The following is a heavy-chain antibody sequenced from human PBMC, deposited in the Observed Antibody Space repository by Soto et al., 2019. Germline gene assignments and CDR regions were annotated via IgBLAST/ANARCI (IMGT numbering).Heavy chain of an antibody. CDR1: GGAISSYY. CDR3: ARVPGP. V-gene: IGHV4-30-2*01. CDR2: IYHSGST. J-gene: IGHJ5*02. D-gene: IGHD3-10*01. Sequence: LSLTCPVSGGAISSYYWSWIRQPPGKGLEWIGYIYHSGSTYYNPSLKSRVTISVDRSKNQFSLKLSSVTAADTAVYYCARVPGPWGQGTLVTVSS.